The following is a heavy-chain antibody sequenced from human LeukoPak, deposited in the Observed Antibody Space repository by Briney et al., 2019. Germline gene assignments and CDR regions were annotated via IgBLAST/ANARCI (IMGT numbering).Heavy chain of an antibody. CDR3: ARPYGDYARGAIDI. D-gene: IGHD4-17*01. CDR2: IWYDGNHK. J-gene: IGHJ3*02. CDR1: GFTFSNYG. V-gene: IGHV3-33*01. Sequence: GGSLRLSCAASGFTFSNYGMHWVRQPPGKGLEWVAVIWYDGNHKYYAASVKGRFTISRDNSKNTLDLQMNSLGAKDTAVYYCARPYGDYARGAIDIWGQGTMVTVSS.